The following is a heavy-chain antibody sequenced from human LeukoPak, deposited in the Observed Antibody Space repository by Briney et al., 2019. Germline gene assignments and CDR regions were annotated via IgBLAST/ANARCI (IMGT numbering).Heavy chain of an antibody. Sequence: GGSLRLSCAASGFTFNIYAMSWVRLAPGKGLQWVASMCGSAGCTYYADSVKDRFTISRDNSKNTLYLQMNSLRAEDTAIYYCARDRPNYHESNGHYYQRDGDHWGQGTLVTVSS. V-gene: IGHV3-23*01. CDR1: GFTFNIYA. J-gene: IGHJ5*02. D-gene: IGHD3-22*01. CDR3: ARDRPNYHESNGHYYQRDGDH. CDR2: MCGSAGCT.